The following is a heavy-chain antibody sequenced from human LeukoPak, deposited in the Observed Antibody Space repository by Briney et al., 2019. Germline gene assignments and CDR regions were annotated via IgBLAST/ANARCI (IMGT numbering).Heavy chain of an antibody. V-gene: IGHV3-21*01. CDR3: ARGPYSDILTGYPQGGPRFDY. D-gene: IGHD3-9*01. CDR1: GFTFSSFS. CDR2: ITSSGSYM. Sequence: PGGSLRLSCAASGFTFSSFSMDWVRQAPGKGLEWVSSITSSGSYMYYADSVKGRFTISRDNTKNSLYLQMDSLRAEDTAVYYCARGPYSDILTGYPQGGPRFDYWGHGTLVTVSS. J-gene: IGHJ4*01.